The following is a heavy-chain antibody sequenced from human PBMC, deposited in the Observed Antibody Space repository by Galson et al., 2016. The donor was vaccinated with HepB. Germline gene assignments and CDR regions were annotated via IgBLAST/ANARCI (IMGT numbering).Heavy chain of an antibody. CDR3: ARKTVTPDWYFDL. Sequence: LRLSCAASGFTFSNYAMNWVRQAPGKGLEWVSYISSSSSAIYYADSVKGRFTMSRDSAKNSLYLQMNSLRDEDTAVYYCARKTVTPDWYFDLWGRGTLVTVSS. J-gene: IGHJ2*01. V-gene: IGHV3-48*02. CDR1: GFTFSNYA. CDR2: ISSSSSAI. D-gene: IGHD4-11*01.